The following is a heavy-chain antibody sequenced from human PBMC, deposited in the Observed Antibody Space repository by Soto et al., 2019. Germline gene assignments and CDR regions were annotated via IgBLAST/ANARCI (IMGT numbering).Heavy chain of an antibody. J-gene: IGHJ6*02. CDR3: TTDLQAYCDGTTCYAGNYYYDDMDV. D-gene: IGHD2-2*01. CDR2: IKSQGDGGTR. Sequence: GGSLRLSCAASGFSFKNAWMSWVRQAPGKGLEWVGHIKSQGDGGTRDYAAPVKGRFTISRDDSKNTLFLQMNSLKNEDTAVYFCTTDLQAYCDGTTCYAGNYYYDDMDVWGQGTTVTVSS. CDR1: GFSFKNAW. V-gene: IGHV3-15*01.